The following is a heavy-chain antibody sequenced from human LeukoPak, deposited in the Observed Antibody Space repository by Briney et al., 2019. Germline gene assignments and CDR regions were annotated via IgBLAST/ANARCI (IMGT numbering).Heavy chain of an antibody. D-gene: IGHD3-10*01. J-gene: IGHJ6*03. CDR2: IYYSGST. Sequence: SETLSLTCTVSGGSISSSSYYWGWIRQPPGKGLEWIGIIYYSGSTYYNPSLKSRVTISVDTSKNHFSLKLSSVTAADTAVYYCARHRYYYRSGSYYGAPYYMDVWGKGTTVTISS. V-gene: IGHV4-39*01. CDR1: GGSISSSSYY. CDR3: ARHRYYYRSGSYYGAPYYMDV.